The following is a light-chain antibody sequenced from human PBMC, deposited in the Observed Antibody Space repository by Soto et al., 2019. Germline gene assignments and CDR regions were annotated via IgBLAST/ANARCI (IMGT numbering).Light chain of an antibody. CDR2: DVS. CDR1: SSDVGSYNV. J-gene: IGLJ1*01. Sequence: QSALTQPASVSGSPGQSITIPCSGTSSDVGSYNVVSWYQQHPGKAPKLVIYDVSNRPSGVSPRFSGAKSGNTASLTIAGLQAEDEADYYCSSYTSSSTYVFGTGTKVTVL. V-gene: IGLV2-14*03. CDR3: SSYTSSSTYV.